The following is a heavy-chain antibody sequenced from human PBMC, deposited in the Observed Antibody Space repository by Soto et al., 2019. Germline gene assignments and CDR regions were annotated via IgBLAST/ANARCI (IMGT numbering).Heavy chain of an antibody. J-gene: IGHJ6*02. CDR1: GFSLSSYS. Sequence: PCGSLRLSCAACGFSLSSYSMAWARQTPGKGLDRVSSISSSSSYIYYADSVKGRFTISRDNAKNTLYLQMNSLRGEDTAVYYCARDAGITIFGVVRATRHYGMDVWGQGTTVTVSS. D-gene: IGHD3-3*01. CDR2: ISSSSSYI. CDR3: ARDAGITIFGVVRATRHYGMDV. V-gene: IGHV3-21*01.